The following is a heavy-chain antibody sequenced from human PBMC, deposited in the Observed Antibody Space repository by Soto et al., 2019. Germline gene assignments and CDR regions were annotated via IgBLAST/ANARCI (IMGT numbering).Heavy chain of an antibody. Sequence: SVKVSCKASGFTFTSSAMQWVRQARGQRLEWIGWIVVGSGNTNYAQKFQERVTITRDMSTSTAYMELSSLRSEDTAVYYCAADHYYYYGMDVWGQGTTVTVSS. CDR3: AADHYYYYGMDV. CDR1: GFTFTSSA. V-gene: IGHV1-58*02. J-gene: IGHJ6*02. CDR2: IVVGSGNT.